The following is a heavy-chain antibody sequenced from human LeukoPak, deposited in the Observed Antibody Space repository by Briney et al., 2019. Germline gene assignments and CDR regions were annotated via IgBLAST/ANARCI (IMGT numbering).Heavy chain of an antibody. J-gene: IGHJ6*02. V-gene: IGHV1-8*01. CDR1: GYTFTSYD. D-gene: IGHD1-26*01. Sequence: AASVKDSFKASGYTFTSYDINWVRQATGQGLGWMGWMNPNSGNTGYAQKFQGRVTMTRNTSISTAYMELSSLRSEDTAVYYCARGGRERYYYYYGMDVWGQGTTVTVSS. CDR2: MNPNSGNT. CDR3: ARGGRERYYYYYGMDV.